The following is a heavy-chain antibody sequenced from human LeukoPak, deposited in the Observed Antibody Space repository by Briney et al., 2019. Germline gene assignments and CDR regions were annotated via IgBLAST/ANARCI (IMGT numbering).Heavy chain of an antibody. CDR1: GGSISSYY. D-gene: IGHD3-22*01. J-gene: IGHJ3*02. V-gene: IGHV4-59*08. Sequence: SETLSLTCTVSGGSISSYYWSWIRQPPGKGLGWIGYIYYSGSTNYNPSLKSRVTISVDTSKNQFSLKLSSVTAADTAVYYCARHRSGYYSVHAFDIWGQGTMVTVSS. CDR3: ARHRSGYYSVHAFDI. CDR2: IYYSGST.